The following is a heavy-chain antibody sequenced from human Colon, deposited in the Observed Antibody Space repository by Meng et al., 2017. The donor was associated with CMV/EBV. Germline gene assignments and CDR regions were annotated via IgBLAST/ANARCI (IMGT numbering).Heavy chain of an antibody. V-gene: IGHV3-21*01. CDR2: ISSSSSDI. CDR1: GFTFNSYS. J-gene: IGHJ4*02. D-gene: IGHD1-26*01. CDR3: ARGGYSGSWIIEY. Sequence: GESLKISCAPSGFTFNSYSMNWVRQAPGKGLEWVSFISSSSSDIQYADSVQGRFTISRDNAKNSLYLQMDSLRAEDTAVYYWARGGYSGSWIIEYWGQGTLVTVSS.